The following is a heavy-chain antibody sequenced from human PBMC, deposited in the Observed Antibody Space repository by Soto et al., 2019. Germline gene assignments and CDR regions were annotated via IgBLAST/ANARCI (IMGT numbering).Heavy chain of an antibody. J-gene: IGHJ6*02. V-gene: IGHV4-30-2*06. Sequence: TLPLTCTVSGGRISSGGDSWTWIRQSPGKGLEWIGYIYQSGSAYYNPSLKSRVTISVDRSKKQLSLNLTSVTAADTAVYYCARDYYGMDAWGQGTTVTVSS. CDR2: IYQSGSA. CDR1: GGRISSGGDS. CDR3: ARDYYGMDA.